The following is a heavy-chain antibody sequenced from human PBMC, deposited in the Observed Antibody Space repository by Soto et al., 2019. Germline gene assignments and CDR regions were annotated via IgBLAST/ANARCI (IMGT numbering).Heavy chain of an antibody. V-gene: IGHV1-69*13. J-gene: IGHJ4*02. CDR3: ARTLYDSSGYYPFDY. CDR2: IIPIFGTA. Sequence: WASVKVSCKASGGTFSSYAISWVRQAPGQGLEWMGGIIPIFGTANYAQKFQGRVTITADESTSTAYMELSNLRSEDTAVYYCARTLYDSSGYYPFDYWGQGTLVTVSS. CDR1: GGTFSSYA. D-gene: IGHD3-22*01.